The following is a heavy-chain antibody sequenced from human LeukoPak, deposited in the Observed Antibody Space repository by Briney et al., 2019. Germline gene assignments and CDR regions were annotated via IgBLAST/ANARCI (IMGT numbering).Heavy chain of an antibody. V-gene: IGHV4-4*09. J-gene: IGHJ4*02. CDR3: ARTADMVRGVMGVYYFDY. Sequence: SETLSLTCTVSGGPISSYYWSWIRQPPGKGLEWIGYIYTSGSTNYNPSLKSRVTISVDTSKNQFSLKLSSVTAADTAVYYCARTADMVRGVMGVYYFDYWGQGTLVTVSS. CDR1: GGPISSYY. D-gene: IGHD3-10*01. CDR2: IYTSGST.